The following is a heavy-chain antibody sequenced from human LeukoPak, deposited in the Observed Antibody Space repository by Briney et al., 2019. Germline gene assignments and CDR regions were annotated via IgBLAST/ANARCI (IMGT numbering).Heavy chain of an antibody. J-gene: IGHJ6*02. V-gene: IGHV3-23*01. CDR1: GFTFSSYA. CDR3: AREGLAAAGRRDHYYYGMDV. D-gene: IGHD6-13*01. CDR2: ISGSDGST. Sequence: GGSLRLSCAASGFTFSSYAMSWVRQASGKGLEWVSTISGSDGSTYYADSAKGRFTISRDNSKNTLYLQMNSLRAEDTAVYYCAREGLAAAGRRDHYYYGMDVWGQGTTVTVSS.